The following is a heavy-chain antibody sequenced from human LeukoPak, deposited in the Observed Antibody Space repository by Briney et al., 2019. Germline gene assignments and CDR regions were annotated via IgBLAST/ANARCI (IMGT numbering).Heavy chain of an antibody. Sequence: SETLSLTCTVSGGSISSYYWSWIRQPPGKGLEWLGYISYRGSTSCNPSLKSRITLSVDTSKRDFSLKLSSVTAADTAVYYCAAVATAAVDYWGQGTLVTVSS. CDR1: GGSISSYY. D-gene: IGHD2-2*01. J-gene: IGHJ4*02. CDR2: ISYRGST. V-gene: IGHV4-59*08. CDR3: AAVATAAVDY.